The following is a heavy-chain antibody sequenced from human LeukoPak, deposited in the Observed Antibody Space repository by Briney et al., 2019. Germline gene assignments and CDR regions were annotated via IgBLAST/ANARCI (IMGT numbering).Heavy chain of an antibody. CDR2: MNSNSGNT. CDR1: GYTFTSYD. Sequence: ASVKVSCKASGYTFTSYDINWVRQATGQGLEWMGWMNSNSGNTGYAQKFQGRVTMTRNTSISTAYMELSSLSSEDTAVYYCARGAPNIIFCSPPWGQGPRVIVPS. CDR3: ARGAPNIIFCSPP. J-gene: IGHJ5*02. D-gene: IGHD3-3*01. V-gene: IGHV1-8*01.